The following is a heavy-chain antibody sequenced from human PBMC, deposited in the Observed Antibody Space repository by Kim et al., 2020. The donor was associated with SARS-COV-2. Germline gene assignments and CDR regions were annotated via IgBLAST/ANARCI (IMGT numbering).Heavy chain of an antibody. J-gene: IGHJ4*02. Sequence: NSGGTRFSQKLQGRVTVTRDTSVSTGYMELSGLRSDDTAVYYCSKSRAFDYWGQGTLVTASS. CDR2: NSGGT. V-gene: IGHV1-2*02. CDR3: SKSRAFDY. D-gene: IGHD1-26*01.